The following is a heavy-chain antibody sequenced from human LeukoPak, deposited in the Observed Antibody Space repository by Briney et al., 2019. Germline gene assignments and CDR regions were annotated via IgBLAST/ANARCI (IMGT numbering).Heavy chain of an antibody. D-gene: IGHD1-1*01. V-gene: IGHV3-9*01. Sequence: PGGSLRRSCAASGFTFDEYAMYWVRQAPGKGLEWGSGIWWNSGSIVYADSVEGRFTISRDNANTPLYLQMNSMRADATALYYCTKGERPDYYYYGMDVWGQGTTVTVSS. CDR1: GFTFDEYA. CDR2: IWWNSGSI. J-gene: IGHJ6*02. CDR3: TKGERPDYYYYGMDV.